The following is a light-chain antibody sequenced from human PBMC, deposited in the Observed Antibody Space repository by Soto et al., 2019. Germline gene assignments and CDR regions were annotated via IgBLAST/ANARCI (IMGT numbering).Light chain of an antibody. J-gene: IGKJ1*01. CDR3: QQYGSSPGT. Sequence: EIVLTQSPGTLSLSPGERATLSCRASQSVSSSYLAWYQQKPGQAPRLLIYVASSRATGIPDRFSGSGSGTDFPLTISRLEPEDFAVYYGQQYGSSPGTFGQGNKVEIK. CDR1: QSVSSSY. V-gene: IGKV3-20*01. CDR2: VAS.